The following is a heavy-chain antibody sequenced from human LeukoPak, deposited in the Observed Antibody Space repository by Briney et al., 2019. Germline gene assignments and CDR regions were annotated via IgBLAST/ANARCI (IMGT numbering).Heavy chain of an antibody. CDR3: ANFRYYYYYMDV. CDR1: GFTFSSYA. V-gene: IGHV3-23*01. J-gene: IGHJ6*03. CDR2: ISGSGGST. Sequence: GGSLRLSCAASGFTFSSYAMSWVRQAPGKGLEWVSAISGSGGSTYYADSVKGRFTISRDNSKNTLYLQMNSLRAEDTAVYYCANFRYYYYYMDVWGKGTTVTASS.